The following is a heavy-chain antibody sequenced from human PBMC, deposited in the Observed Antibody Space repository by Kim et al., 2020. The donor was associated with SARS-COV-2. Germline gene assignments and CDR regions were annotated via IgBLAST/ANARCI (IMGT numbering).Heavy chain of an antibody. CDR2: IIAFLGKA. D-gene: IGHD4-17*01. Sequence: SVKVSCKASGCTFSSYPISWVRQAPGQGLEWMGRIIAFLGKANYAQKFQGRVTMTADKSTSTAYMELSSLRSEDTAVYYCARAISVTYSVGDNWFDHGG. V-gene: IGHV1-69*04. CDR1: GCTFSSYP. J-gene: IGHJ5*02. CDR3: ARAISVTYSVGDNWFDH.